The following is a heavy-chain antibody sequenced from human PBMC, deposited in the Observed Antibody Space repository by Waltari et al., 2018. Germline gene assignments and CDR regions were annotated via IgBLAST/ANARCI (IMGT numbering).Heavy chain of an antibody. CDR1: GFSLSTGGMR. V-gene: IGHV2-70*04. Sequence: QGTLKESGHALVKPTQTLTLTRTFSGFSLSTGGMRVSWIRQPPGKAQEWLARIDWDDDKFYSTPPKTRLTISSDTSKNQLFLTMTSIDPVATATFYCARIDYGCWGAYYFAYWGQGTLVTVSS. D-gene: IGHD3-3*01. CDR3: ARIDYGCWGAYYFAY. CDR2: IDWDDDK. J-gene: IGHJ4*02.